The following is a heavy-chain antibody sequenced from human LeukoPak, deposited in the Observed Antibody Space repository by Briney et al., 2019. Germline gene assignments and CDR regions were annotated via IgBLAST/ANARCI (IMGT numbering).Heavy chain of an antibody. CDR3: ARQGGGLRDAFDI. J-gene: IGHJ3*02. Sequence: SETLSLTCTVSGGSISSYYWSWIRQPPGKGLEWIGSIYYSGSTYYNPSLKSRVTISVDTSKNQFSLKLSSVTAADTAVYYCARQGGGLRDAFDIWGQGTMVTVSS. V-gene: IGHV4-59*05. CDR1: GGSISSYY. CDR2: IYYSGST. D-gene: IGHD1-26*01.